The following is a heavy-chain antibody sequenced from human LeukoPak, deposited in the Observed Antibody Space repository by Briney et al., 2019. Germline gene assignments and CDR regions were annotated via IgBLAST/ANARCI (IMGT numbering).Heavy chain of an antibody. V-gene: IGHV4-4*07. Sequence: SETLSLTCTVSGGSISSYYWSWIRQPAGKGLEWIGRIYTSGSTNYNPSLKSRVTMSVDTSKNQFSLKLSSVTAADTAVYYCARGLTMIVVAGAFDIWGQGTMVTVSS. CDR3: ARGLTMIVVAGAFDI. CDR2: IYTSGST. J-gene: IGHJ3*02. CDR1: GGSISSYY. D-gene: IGHD3-22*01.